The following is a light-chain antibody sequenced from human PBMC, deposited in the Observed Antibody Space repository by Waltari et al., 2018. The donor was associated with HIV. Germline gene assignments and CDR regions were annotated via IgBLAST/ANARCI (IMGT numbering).Light chain of an antibody. J-gene: IGLJ1*01. CDR3: SSSLNRDTVL. CDR1: SNDVGIYRY. CDR2: DVS. V-gene: IGLV2-14*03. Sequence: QSVLPQPASVSESPGQSVTISCSAISNDVGIYRYVYWYQQHPGKAPNLLIYDVSKRPSGGSDRFSGSKSGNTASLTISGLQAEDEADYYCSSSLNRDTVLFGTGTKVTVL.